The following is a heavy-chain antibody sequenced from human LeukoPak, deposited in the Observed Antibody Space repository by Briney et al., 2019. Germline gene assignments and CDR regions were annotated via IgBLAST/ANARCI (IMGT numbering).Heavy chain of an antibody. CDR1: GFTFSSYA. D-gene: IGHD2-15*01. CDR2: ISYDGSNK. V-gene: IGHV3-30-3*01. J-gene: IGHJ6*02. Sequence: GGSLRLSCAASGFTFSSYAMHWVRQAPGKGLEWVAVISYDGSNKYYADSVKGRFTISRDNSKNTLYLQMNSLRAEDTAVYYCARDAFVVVVAATVDYYGMDVWGQGTTVTVSS. CDR3: ARDAFVVVVAATVDYYGMDV.